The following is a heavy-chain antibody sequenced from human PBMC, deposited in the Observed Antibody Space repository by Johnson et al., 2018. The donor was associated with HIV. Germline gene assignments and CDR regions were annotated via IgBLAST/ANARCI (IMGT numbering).Heavy chain of an antibody. CDR1: GFTFSSYA. CDR3: ARDRGNWNDVDAFDI. V-gene: IGHV3-30-3*01. D-gene: IGHD1-1*01. Sequence: QVQLVESGGGVVQPGRSLRLSCAASGFTFSSYAMHWVRQAPGKRLEWVAVISYDGSNKYYADSVKGRFTISRDNYKNTLYLQMNSLRAEDTAVYYCARDRGNWNDVDAFDIWGQGTMVTGSS. J-gene: IGHJ3*02. CDR2: ISYDGSNK.